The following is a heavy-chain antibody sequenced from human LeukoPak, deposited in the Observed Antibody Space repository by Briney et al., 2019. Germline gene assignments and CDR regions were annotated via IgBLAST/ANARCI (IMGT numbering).Heavy chain of an antibody. Sequence: GGSLRLSCVGSGFSVSGNYMSWVRQAPGKGLEWVANIKRDGGDKYYVDSVKGRFSISRDNAKNSLYLHMNSLRAEDTAVYYCARGDEYTTSPWGQGTLVTVSS. J-gene: IGHJ4*02. D-gene: IGHD2-2*02. V-gene: IGHV3-7*03. CDR1: GFSVSGNY. CDR2: IKRDGGDK. CDR3: ARGDEYTTSP.